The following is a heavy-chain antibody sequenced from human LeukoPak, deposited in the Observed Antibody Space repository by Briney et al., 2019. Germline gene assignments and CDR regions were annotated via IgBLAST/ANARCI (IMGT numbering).Heavy chain of an antibody. CDR3: TTLQMYYYDSSGYYFFDY. V-gene: IGHV3-15*01. CDR1: GFTFNKAW. J-gene: IGHJ4*02. Sequence: GGSLRHSCAASGFTFNKAWLYWVCQAPGKGQEWVGRIRRKTDGGTTEYAAPVRGRFTISRDDSRNTLHLQMNSLKTEDTAVYYCTTLQMYYYDSSGYYFFDYWGQGTLVTVSS. D-gene: IGHD3-22*01. CDR2: IRRKTDGGTT.